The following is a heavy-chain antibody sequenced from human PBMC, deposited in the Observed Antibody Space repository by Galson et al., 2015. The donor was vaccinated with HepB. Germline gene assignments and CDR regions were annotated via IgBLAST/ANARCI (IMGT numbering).Heavy chain of an antibody. CDR1: GFTFSDYY. Sequence: SLRLSCAASGFTFSDYYMSWIRQAPRKGLEWVSYISSSGSTIYYADSVKGRFTISRDNAKNSLYLQMNSLRAEDTAVYYCARDRGHWGNDAFDIWGQGTMVTVSS. D-gene: IGHD3-16*01. CDR2: ISSSGSTI. J-gene: IGHJ3*02. CDR3: ARDRGHWGNDAFDI. V-gene: IGHV3-11*01.